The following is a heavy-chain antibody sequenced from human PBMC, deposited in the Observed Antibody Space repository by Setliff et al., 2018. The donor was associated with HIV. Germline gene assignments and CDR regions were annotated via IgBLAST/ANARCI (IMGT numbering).Heavy chain of an antibody. J-gene: IGHJ4*02. V-gene: IGHV1-69*05. D-gene: IGHD6-13*01. CDR2: IIPMFGTA. CDR3: ARGRMAAAGMFIPRALDY. CDR1: GGTFGSYA. Sequence: GASVKVSCKASGGTFGSYAVSWVRQAPGQGLEWMGGIIPMFGTAKYAQKFQARVTLTTDESTSTAYMELRSLRSDDTAIFYCARGRMAAAGMFIPRALDYWGQGTLVTVSS.